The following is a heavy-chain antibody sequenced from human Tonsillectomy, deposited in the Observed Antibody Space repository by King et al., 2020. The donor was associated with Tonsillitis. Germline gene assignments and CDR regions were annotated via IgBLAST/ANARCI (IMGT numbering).Heavy chain of an antibody. CDR2: IYPGDSDT. V-gene: IGHV5-51*01. Sequence: QLVQSGAEVKKPGESLKISCKGSGYTFTTYWIGWVRQMPGKGLEWMGSIYPGDSDTRYSPSFQGQVTISADKSISTAYLQWSSLKASDTAVYYCARSFSGSYSVFDYWGQGSLVTVSS. CDR1: GYTFTTYW. D-gene: IGHD1-26*01. J-gene: IGHJ4*02. CDR3: ARSFSGSYSVFDY.